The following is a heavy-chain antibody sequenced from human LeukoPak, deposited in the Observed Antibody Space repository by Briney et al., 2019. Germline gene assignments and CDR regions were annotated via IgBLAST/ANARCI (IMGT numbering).Heavy chain of an antibody. V-gene: IGHV3-48*04. CDR3: AKDRTGDDILTLYGMDV. Sequence: GGSLRLSCAASGFTFSSYSMNWVRQAPGKGLEWVSYISSSSSTIYYADSVKGRFTISRDNAKNSLYLQMNSLRAEDTALYYCAKDRTGDDILTLYGMDVWGQGTTVTVSS. CDR2: ISSSSSTI. D-gene: IGHD3-9*01. CDR1: GFTFSSYS. J-gene: IGHJ6*02.